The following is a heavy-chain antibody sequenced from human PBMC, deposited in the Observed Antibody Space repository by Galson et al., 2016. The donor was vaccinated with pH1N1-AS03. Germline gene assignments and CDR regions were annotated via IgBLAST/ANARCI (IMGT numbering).Heavy chain of an antibody. V-gene: IGHV3-30*02. CDR2: LPYDGSNK. D-gene: IGHD1-26*01. J-gene: IGHJ4*02. CDR3: AKDKDSYYGPDY. Sequence: SLRLSCAASGFTFSSYGMHWVRQAPGKGLEWLSFLPYDGSNKFYADSAKGRFTISRDNSKNTLYLQMNSLRAEDTAVYYCAKDKDSYYGPDYWGQGTLVTVSS. CDR1: GFTFSSYG.